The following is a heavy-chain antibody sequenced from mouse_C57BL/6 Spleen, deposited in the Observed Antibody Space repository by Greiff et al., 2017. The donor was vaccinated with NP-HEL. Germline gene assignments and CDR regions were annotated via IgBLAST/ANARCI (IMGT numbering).Heavy chain of an antibody. J-gene: IGHJ1*03. CDR2: ISDSGSYT. Sequence: EVKLVESGGGLVKPGGSLKLSCAASGFTFSSYAMSWVRQTPEKRLEWVATISDSGSYTYYPDNVKGRFTISRDNAKNNLYLQMSHLKSEDTAMYYCARNYGSSYGYFDVWGTGTTVTVSS. CDR3: ARNYGSSYGYFDV. CDR1: GFTFSSYA. D-gene: IGHD1-1*01. V-gene: IGHV5-4*03.